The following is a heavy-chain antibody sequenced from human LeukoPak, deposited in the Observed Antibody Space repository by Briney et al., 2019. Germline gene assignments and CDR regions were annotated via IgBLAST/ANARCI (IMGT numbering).Heavy chain of an antibody. CDR1: GYTFSAYY. Sequence: ASVKVSCKASGYTFSAYYLHWVRQAPGQGLEWIGLIKPDSGDTNYAQKFRGRVTMTRDTSTSTVYMELSSLRSEDTAVYYCARAVRVTMIVVVNTGDAFDIWGQGTMVTVSS. J-gene: IGHJ3*02. V-gene: IGHV1-2*02. CDR3: ARAVRVTMIVVVNTGDAFDI. D-gene: IGHD3-22*01. CDR2: IKPDSGDT.